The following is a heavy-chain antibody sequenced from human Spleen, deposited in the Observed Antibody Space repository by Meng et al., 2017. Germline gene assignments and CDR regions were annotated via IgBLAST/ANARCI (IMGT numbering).Heavy chain of an antibody. CDR3: ARAAAVIADYYNFSMDV. D-gene: IGHD2-21*01. V-gene: IGHV3-33*01. CDR1: GFTFSSYG. Sequence: GESLKISCAASGFTFSSYGMHWVRQAPGKGLEWVSDIWYDGSNRCYGKSVKGRFTISRDNSENTLYLQINSLRAEDTAVYYCARAAAVIADYYNFSMDVWGQGTPVTVSS. CDR2: IWYDGSNR. J-gene: IGHJ6*02.